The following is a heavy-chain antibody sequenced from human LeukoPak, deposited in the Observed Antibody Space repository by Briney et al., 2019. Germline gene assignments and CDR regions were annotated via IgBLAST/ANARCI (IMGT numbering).Heavy chain of an antibody. CDR2: IYHSGST. Sequence: SETLSLTRAVSGGSISSSNWWSWVRQPPGKGLEWIGEIYHSGSTNYNPSLKSRVTISVDKSKNQFSLKLSSVTAADTAVYYCAREENSSSWYKYFDYWGQGTLVTVSS. J-gene: IGHJ4*02. CDR3: AREENSSSWYKYFDY. V-gene: IGHV4-4*02. CDR1: GGSISSSNW. D-gene: IGHD6-13*01.